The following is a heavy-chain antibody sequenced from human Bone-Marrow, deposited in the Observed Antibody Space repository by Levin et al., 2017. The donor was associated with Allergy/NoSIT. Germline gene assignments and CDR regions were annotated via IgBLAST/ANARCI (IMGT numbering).Heavy chain of an antibody. J-gene: IGHJ5*02. CDR1: GVTFNNHT. D-gene: IGHD5-12*01. CDR3: ARGLEYSGLP. Sequence: GGSLRLSCAASGVTFNNHTLHWVRQAPGKGLEWVALISSDGSSKYYADSVKGRFTISRDNAKNSLFLQMNSLTAADTAVYYCARGLEYSGLPWGQGTLVTVSS. V-gene: IGHV3-30-3*01. CDR2: ISSDGSSK.